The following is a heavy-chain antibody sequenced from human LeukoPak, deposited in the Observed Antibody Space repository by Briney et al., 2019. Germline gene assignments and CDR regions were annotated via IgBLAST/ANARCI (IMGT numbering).Heavy chain of an antibody. J-gene: IGHJ5*02. CDR3: ARDPPLYCSSTSCHGP. Sequence: SETLSLTCTVSGGSISSYYWSWIRQPPGKGLEWIGYIYYSGSTNYNPSLKSRVTISVDTSKNQFSLKLSSVTAADTAVYYCARDPPLYCSSTSCHGPWGQGTLVTVSS. CDR1: GGSISSYY. V-gene: IGHV4-59*12. CDR2: IYYSGST. D-gene: IGHD2-2*01.